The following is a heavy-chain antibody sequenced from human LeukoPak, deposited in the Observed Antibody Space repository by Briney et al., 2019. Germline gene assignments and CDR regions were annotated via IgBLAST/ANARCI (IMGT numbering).Heavy chain of an antibody. V-gene: IGHV3-48*01. D-gene: IGHD5-24*01. Sequence: GGSLRLSCAASGFTFSSYSMNWVRQAPGRGLEWVSYISISRSTIYYADSVKGRFTISRDNAKNSLYLQMNSLRAEDTAVYYCARDRDGYSDYSFYYMDVWGKGTTVTVSS. J-gene: IGHJ6*03. CDR2: ISISRSTI. CDR3: ARDRDGYSDYSFYYMDV. CDR1: GFTFSSYS.